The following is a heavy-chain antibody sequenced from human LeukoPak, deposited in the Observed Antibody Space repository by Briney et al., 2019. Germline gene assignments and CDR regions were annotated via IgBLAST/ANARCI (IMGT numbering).Heavy chain of an antibody. CDR3: ARAWRSGSYLDGMDV. Sequence: GASVKVSCKASGYTFTGYYMHWVRQAPGQGLEWMGWINPNSGGTNYAQKFQGWVTMTRDTSISTAYMELSRLRSDDTAVYYCARAWRSGSYLDGMDVWGQGTTVTVSS. V-gene: IGHV1-2*04. CDR1: GYTFTGYY. D-gene: IGHD1-26*01. CDR2: INPNSGGT. J-gene: IGHJ6*02.